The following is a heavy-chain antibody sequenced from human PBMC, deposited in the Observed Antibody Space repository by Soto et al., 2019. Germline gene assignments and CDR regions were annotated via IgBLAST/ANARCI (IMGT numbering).Heavy chain of an antibody. J-gene: IGHJ4*02. V-gene: IGHV3-21*06. Sequence: LRLSCAASGFTFTRYSMSWVRQAPGKGLEWVSSISSTTNYIYYGDSMKGRFTISRDNAKNSLYLEMNSLRAEDTAVYYCARESEDLTSNFDYWGQGTLVTVSS. CDR3: ARESEDLTSNFDY. CDR2: ISSTTNYI. CDR1: GFTFTRYS.